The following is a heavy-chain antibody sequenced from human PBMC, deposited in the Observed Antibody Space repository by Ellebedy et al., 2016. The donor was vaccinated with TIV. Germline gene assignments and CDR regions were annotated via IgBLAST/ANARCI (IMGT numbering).Heavy chain of an antibody. V-gene: IGHV3-73*01. CDR3: VRDGHNLNDFDY. J-gene: IGHJ4*02. CDR2: IRNKANSYAT. D-gene: IGHD1-1*01. Sequence: GESLKISCAASGFTFSGSAMHWVRQASGKGLEWVGRIRNKANSYATAYAASVKGRFTISRDDSKNTAYLQMNSLRAEDTSIYYCVRDGHNLNDFDYWGQGTLVTVSS. CDR1: GFTFSGSA.